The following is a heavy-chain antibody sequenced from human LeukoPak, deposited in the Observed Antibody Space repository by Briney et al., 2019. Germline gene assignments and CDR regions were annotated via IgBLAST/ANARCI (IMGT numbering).Heavy chain of an antibody. V-gene: IGHV4-38-2*02. J-gene: IGHJ1*01. CDR3: ARPSSSSWYEVEYFQH. Sequence: SETLSLTCTVSGYSISSGYYWDWIRQPPGKGLEWIGSIYHSGSPYYNSSLKSRVTISVDTSKNQFSLKLSSVTAADTAVYYCARPSSSSWYEVEYFQHWGQGTLVTVSS. D-gene: IGHD6-13*01. CDR2: IYHSGSP. CDR1: GYSISSGYY.